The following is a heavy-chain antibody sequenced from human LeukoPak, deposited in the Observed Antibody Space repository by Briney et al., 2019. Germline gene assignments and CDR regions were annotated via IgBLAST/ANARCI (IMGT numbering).Heavy chain of an antibody. V-gene: IGHV3-11*01. Sequence: SGGSLRLSCVASGFTVSTNYMSWIRQAPGKGLECVSYISGGTTSIYYADSVRSRFTISRDNAKTSLYLQMNSLRAEDTAVYYCARVAVAGRMHDAFDIWGQGTMVTVSS. D-gene: IGHD6-19*01. J-gene: IGHJ3*02. CDR2: ISGGTTSI. CDR3: ARVAVAGRMHDAFDI. CDR1: GFTVSTNY.